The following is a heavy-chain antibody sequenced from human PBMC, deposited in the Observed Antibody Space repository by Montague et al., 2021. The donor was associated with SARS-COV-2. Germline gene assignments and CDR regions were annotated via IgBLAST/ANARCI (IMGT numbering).Heavy chain of an antibody. V-gene: IGHV3-23*03. D-gene: IGHD5-18*01. Sequence: YLRLSCAASGFTFNTYAMSWVRQAPGKGLEWVSVIYSGGSNTCYADSVKGRFTISRDNSKNTLYLQMNRLRAEDTAVYYCAKSPRAYSYAFDYWGQGTLVTVSS. J-gene: IGHJ4*02. CDR3: AKSPRAYSYAFDY. CDR1: GFTFNTYA. CDR2: IYSGGSNT.